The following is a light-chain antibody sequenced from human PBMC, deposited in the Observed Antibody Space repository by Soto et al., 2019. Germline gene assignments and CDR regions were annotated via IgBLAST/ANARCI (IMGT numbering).Light chain of an antibody. CDR2: LEGSGSY. CDR3: ETWDINTHVV. V-gene: IGLV4-60*02. Sequence: QPVLTQSSSASASLGSSVKLTCTLSSVLSSYIIAWHQQQPGKAPRYLMKLEGSGSYNKGSGVPDRFSGSSSGADRYLTISNLQFEDEADYYCETWDINTHVVFGGGTKLTVL. CDR1: SVLSSYI. J-gene: IGLJ2*01.